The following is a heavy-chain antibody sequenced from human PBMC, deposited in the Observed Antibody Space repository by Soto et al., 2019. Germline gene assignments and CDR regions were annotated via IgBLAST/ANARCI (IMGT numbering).Heavy chain of an antibody. D-gene: IGHD3-22*01. J-gene: IGHJ1*01. V-gene: IGHV4-59*01. CDR1: GGSISSYY. CDR2: IYYSGST. CDR3: ARLGHVYYYDSSGYREYFQH. Sequence: LTCTVSGGSISSYYWSWIRQPPGKGLEWIGYIYYSGSTTYNPSLRSRVTISVDTSKNQFSLKLSSVTAADTAVYYCARLGHVYYYDSSGYREYFQHWGQGTLVTVSS.